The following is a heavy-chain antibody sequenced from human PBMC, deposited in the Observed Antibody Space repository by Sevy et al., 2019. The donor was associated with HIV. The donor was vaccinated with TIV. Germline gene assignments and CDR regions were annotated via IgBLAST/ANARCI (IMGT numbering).Heavy chain of an antibody. CDR2: ISYSGNT. V-gene: IGHV4-39*01. Sequence: SETLSLTCTVSGGSISSNNYYWGWIRQPPGKGLEWIGSISYSGNTYYSPSLKSRVTISADTSKNQFSLNLSSVTAAETAVYYCASPLLYWLYWGQGTLVTVSS. CDR3: ASPLLYWLY. CDR1: GGSISSNNYY. D-gene: IGHD2-8*02. J-gene: IGHJ4*02.